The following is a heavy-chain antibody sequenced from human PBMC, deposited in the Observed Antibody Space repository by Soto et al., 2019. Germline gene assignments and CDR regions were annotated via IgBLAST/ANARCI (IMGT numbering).Heavy chain of an antibody. Sequence: ASVKVSCKASGYTFTSYGISWVRQAPGQGLEWMGWISAYNGNTNYAQKLQGRVTMTTDTSTSTAYMELRSLRSDDTAVYYCARDITDHYYDSSGPDDAFDIWGQGTMVTVSS. CDR2: ISAYNGNT. J-gene: IGHJ3*02. V-gene: IGHV1-18*01. CDR3: ARDITDHYYDSSGPDDAFDI. D-gene: IGHD3-22*01. CDR1: GYTFTSYG.